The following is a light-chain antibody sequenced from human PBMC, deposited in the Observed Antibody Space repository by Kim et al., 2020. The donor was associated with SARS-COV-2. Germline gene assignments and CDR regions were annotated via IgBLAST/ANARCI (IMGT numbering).Light chain of an antibody. V-gene: IGKV1-27*01. CDR1: QGISNS. J-gene: IGKJ1*01. CDR2: DAS. CDR3: QKYNAAPWT. Sequence: ASVGDRVTITCRASQGISNSLAWYQQKPGNVPKVLIYDASTLHSGVPSRFSGSGSGTDFTLTISSLQPEDVATYYCQKYNAAPWTFDQGTKVDIK.